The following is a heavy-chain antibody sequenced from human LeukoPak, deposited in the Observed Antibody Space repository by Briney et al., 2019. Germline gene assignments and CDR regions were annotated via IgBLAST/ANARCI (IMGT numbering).Heavy chain of an antibody. CDR1: GGSISSGSYY. Sequence: PSETLSLTCTVSGGSISSGSYYWSWIRQPPGKGLEWIGYIYYSGSTNYNPSLKSRVTISVDTSKNQFSLKLSSVTAADTAVYYCARVLTFGGVIDYFDYWGQGTLVTVSS. CDR3: ARVLTFGGVIDYFDY. J-gene: IGHJ4*02. V-gene: IGHV4-61*01. CDR2: IYYSGST. D-gene: IGHD3-16*02.